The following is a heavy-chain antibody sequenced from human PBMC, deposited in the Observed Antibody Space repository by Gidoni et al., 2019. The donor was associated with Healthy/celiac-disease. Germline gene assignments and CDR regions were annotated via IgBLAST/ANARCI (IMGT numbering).Heavy chain of an antibody. CDR2: IGTAGDT. J-gene: IGHJ6*02. CDR3: ARDKGGRYCSGGSCLYTVFYGMDV. CDR1: GFPFSSYD. D-gene: IGHD2-15*01. V-gene: IGHV3-13*01. Sequence: EVQLVESGGGLVQPGGSLRLSCAASGFPFSSYDMHWVRQATGKGLEWVSAIGTAGDTDYPGSVKGRFTISRENAKNSLYLQMNSLRAEDTAVYYCARDKGGRYCSGGSCLYTVFYGMDVWGQGTTVTVSS.